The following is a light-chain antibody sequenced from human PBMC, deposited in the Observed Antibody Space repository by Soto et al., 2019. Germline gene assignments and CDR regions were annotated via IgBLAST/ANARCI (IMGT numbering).Light chain of an antibody. Sequence: EIVLTQSPGTLSLSPGERATLSFRASQSVASNYVCWYQQRHGQAPRLLIDVASLRATGIPDRFSGSGSGTDFTLTISRLEAEDFAVYYCQQYGNSPQTFGQGTKVEIK. CDR2: VAS. CDR1: QSVASNY. V-gene: IGKV3-20*01. CDR3: QQYGNSPQT. J-gene: IGKJ1*01.